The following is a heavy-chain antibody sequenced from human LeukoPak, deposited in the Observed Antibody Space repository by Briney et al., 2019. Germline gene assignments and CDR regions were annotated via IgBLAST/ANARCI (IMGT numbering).Heavy chain of an antibody. V-gene: IGHV4-39*01. CDR1: GGSISSSSYY. J-gene: IGHJ4*02. Sequence: PSGTLSLTCTVSGGSISSSSYYWGWIRQPPGKGLEWIGSIYYSGSTYYNPSLKSRVTISVDTSKNQFSLKLSSVTAADTAVYYCARRPPYSSGWYNFDQWGQGTLVTVSS. D-gene: IGHD6-19*01. CDR3: ARRPPYSSGWYNFDQ. CDR2: IYYSGST.